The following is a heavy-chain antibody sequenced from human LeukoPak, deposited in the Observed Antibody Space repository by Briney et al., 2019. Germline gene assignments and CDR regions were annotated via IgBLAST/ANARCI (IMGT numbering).Heavy chain of an antibody. J-gene: IGHJ4*02. CDR1: GGSFSGYY. CDR2: INHSGST. Sequence: SETLSLTCAVYGGSFSGYYWSWIRQPPGKGLGWIGEINHSGSTNYNPSLKSRVTISVDTSKNQFSLKLSSVTAADTAVYYCARGLGDILTGYYRGRGYYFDYWGQGTLVTVSS. CDR3: ARGLGDILTGYYRGRGYYFDY. D-gene: IGHD3-9*01. V-gene: IGHV4-34*01.